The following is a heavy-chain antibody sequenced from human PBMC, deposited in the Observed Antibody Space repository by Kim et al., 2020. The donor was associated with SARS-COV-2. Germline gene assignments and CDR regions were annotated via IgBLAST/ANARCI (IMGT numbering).Heavy chain of an antibody. V-gene: IGHV3-33*01. CDR2: IWYDGSNK. Sequence: GGSLRLSCAASGFTFTSYGMHWVRQAPGKGLEWVAVIWYDGSNKYYADSVKGRFTISRDNSKNTLYLQMNSLRAEDTAVYYCARRYRSTLEQWLPDFDSWGQGTLVNVSS. J-gene: IGHJ4*02. CDR3: ARRYRSTLEQWLPDFDS. CDR1: GFTFTSYG. D-gene: IGHD6-19*01.